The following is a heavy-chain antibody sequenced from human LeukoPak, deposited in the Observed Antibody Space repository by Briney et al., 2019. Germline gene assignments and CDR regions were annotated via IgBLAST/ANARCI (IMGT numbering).Heavy chain of an antibody. Sequence: PSETLSLTCTVSGGSISSGDYYWGWIRQPPGKGLEWIGSIYHSGSTYYNPSLKSRVTISVDTSKNQSSLKLSSVTAADTAVYYCAALGYCSSTSCYGRGFDYWGQGTLVTVSS. J-gene: IGHJ4*02. CDR3: AALGYCSSTSCYGRGFDY. D-gene: IGHD2-2*01. CDR2: IYHSGST. CDR1: GGSISSGDYY. V-gene: IGHV4-39*07.